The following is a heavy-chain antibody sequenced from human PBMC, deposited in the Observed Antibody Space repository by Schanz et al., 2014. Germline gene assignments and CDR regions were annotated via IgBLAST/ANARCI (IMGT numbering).Heavy chain of an antibody. Sequence: EVQLLESGGGLVQPGGSLRLSCAASGFSFSSYAMGWVRQARGKGLEWVSAMNESHSTIYYADSVRGRFTISRDNAENTLILQMNSQRAEDTAVYYCARKVVATIGGYYDNWGQGTLVIVSS. D-gene: IGHD5-12*01. CDR2: MNESHSTI. CDR1: GFSFSSYA. J-gene: IGHJ4*02. V-gene: IGHV3-23*01. CDR3: ARKVVATIGGYYDN.